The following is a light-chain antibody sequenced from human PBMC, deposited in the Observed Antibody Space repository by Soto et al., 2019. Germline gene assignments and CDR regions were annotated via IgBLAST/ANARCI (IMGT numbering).Light chain of an antibody. V-gene: IGKV3D-20*02. CDR2: GAS. Sequence: PGERATLSCRASQTVSSNYLAWCQQRPGQAPRLLIYGASTRAAGIPDRFSGSGSGTDFTLTITRLEPEDSAVYFCQQRANWPPVTFGQGTRWIS. J-gene: IGKJ1*01. CDR1: QTVSSNY. CDR3: QQRANWPPVT.